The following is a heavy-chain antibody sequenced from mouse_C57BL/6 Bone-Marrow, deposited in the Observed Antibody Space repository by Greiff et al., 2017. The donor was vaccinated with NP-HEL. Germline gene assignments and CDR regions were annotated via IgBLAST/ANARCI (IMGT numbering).Heavy chain of an antibody. CDR3: TRDPHYYGSSLDY. CDR2: ISSGGDYI. V-gene: IGHV5-9-1*02. D-gene: IGHD1-1*01. Sequence: EVMLVESGEGLVKPGGSLKLSCAASGFTFSSYAMSWVRQTPEKRLEWVAYISSGGDYIYYADTVKGRFTISRDNARNTLYLQMSSLKSEDTAMYYCTRDPHYYGSSLDYWGQGTTLTVSS. J-gene: IGHJ2*01. CDR1: GFTFSSYA.